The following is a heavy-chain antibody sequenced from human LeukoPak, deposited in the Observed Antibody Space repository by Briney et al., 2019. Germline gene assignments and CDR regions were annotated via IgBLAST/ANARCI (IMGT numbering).Heavy chain of an antibody. CDR2: IRSKANSYAT. V-gene: IGHV3-73*01. D-gene: IGHD2-2*01. CDR3: TRQVYCSSTSCYPIPFGY. CDR1: GFTFSGSA. Sequence: GGSLRLSCAASGFTFSGSAMHWVRQASGKGLEWVGRIRSKANSYATAYAASVKGRFTISRDDSKNTAYLQMNSLKTEDTAVYYCTRQVYCSSTSCYPIPFGYWGQGTLVTVSS. J-gene: IGHJ4*02.